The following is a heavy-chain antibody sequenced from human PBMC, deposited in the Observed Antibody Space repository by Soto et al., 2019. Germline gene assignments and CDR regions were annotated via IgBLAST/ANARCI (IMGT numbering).Heavy chain of an antibody. V-gene: IGHV1-69*01. CDR1: GGTFSSYA. CDR2: IIPIFGTA. D-gene: IGHD2-2*01. Sequence: QVQLVQSGADVKKPGSSVKVSCKASGGTFSSYAISWVRQAPGQGLEWMGGIIPIFGTANYAQKFQGRVTITADESTSTAYMELSSLRSEDTAVYYCASYTDCSSTSCYWVYWGQGTLVTVSS. CDR3: ASYTDCSSTSCYWVY. J-gene: IGHJ4*02.